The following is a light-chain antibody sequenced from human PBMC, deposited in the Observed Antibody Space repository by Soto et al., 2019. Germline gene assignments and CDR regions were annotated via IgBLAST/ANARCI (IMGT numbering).Light chain of an antibody. CDR1: QSVNSH. J-gene: IGKJ2*01. CDR3: QQYHIWYT. V-gene: IGKV3-15*01. CDR2: EAS. Sequence: EIVMTQSPATLSVSPGERATLSCRASQSVNSHLAWFQQRPGQAPRLLMFEASIRSTGVPARFSASGSGTDFTLTISGLQSEDFAVYYCQQYHIWYTFGQGTELEIK.